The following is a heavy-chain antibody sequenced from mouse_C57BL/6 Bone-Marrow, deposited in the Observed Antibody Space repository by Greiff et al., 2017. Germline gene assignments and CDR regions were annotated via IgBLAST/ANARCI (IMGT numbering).Heavy chain of an antibody. D-gene: IGHD2-4*01. J-gene: IGHJ2*01. Sequence: QVQLKQPGAELVKPGASVKLSCKASGYTFTSYWMHWVKQRPGQGLEWIGMIHPNSGSTNYNEKFKSKATLTVDKSSSTAYMQLSSLTSEDSAVYYCARGMITPYYFDYWGQGTTLTVSS. CDR3: ARGMITPYYFDY. V-gene: IGHV1-64*01. CDR2: IHPNSGST. CDR1: GYTFTSYW.